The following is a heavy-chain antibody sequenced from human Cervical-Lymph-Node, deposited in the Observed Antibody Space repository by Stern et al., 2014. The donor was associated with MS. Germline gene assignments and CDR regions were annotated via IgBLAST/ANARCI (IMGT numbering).Heavy chain of an antibody. CDR1: GYTSGPDW. CDR2: ITPDGAAT. Sequence: EVQLVESGGGLVQPGGSLRLSCTAPGYTSGPDWMHWVRQAPGKGLEWLSRITPDGAATSYADSVRGRFTISRDDVKNTLSLQMTSLRVDDTAVYYCSRATATISDYWGQGITVTVSP. D-gene: IGHD5-24*01. J-gene: IGHJ4*02. V-gene: IGHV3-74*02. CDR3: SRATATISDY.